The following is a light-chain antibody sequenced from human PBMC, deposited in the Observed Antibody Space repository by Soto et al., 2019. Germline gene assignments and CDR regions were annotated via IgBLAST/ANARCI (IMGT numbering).Light chain of an antibody. CDR3: QQANSLPIT. CDR2: AAS. CDR1: QGISSW. Sequence: DIQMTQSPSSVSASVGDRVTITCRASQGISSWLAWCQQKPGKAPKLLIYAASSLQSGVPSRFSGSGSGTDFTLTISSLQPEDFATYYCQQANSLPITFGQGTRLEIK. J-gene: IGKJ5*01. V-gene: IGKV1-12*01.